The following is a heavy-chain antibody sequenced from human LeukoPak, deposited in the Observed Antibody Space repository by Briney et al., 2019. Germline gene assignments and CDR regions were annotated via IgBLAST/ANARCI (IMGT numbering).Heavy chain of an antibody. D-gene: IGHD4-11*01. J-gene: IGHJ4*02. CDR1: GYSISSGYY. CDR2: IYYSGST. CDR3: ARQGNTVTSFDY. Sequence: SETLSLTCTVSGYSISSGYYWGWIRQPPGKGLEWIGSIYYSGSTYYNPSLKSRVTISVDTSKNQFSLKLSSVTAADTAVYYCARQGNTVTSFDYWGQGTLVTVSS. V-gene: IGHV4-38-2*02.